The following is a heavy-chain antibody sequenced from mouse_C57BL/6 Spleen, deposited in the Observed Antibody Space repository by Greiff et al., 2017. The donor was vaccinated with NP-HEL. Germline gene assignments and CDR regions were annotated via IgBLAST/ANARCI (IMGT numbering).Heavy chain of an antibody. D-gene: IGHD3-2*02. CDR1: GYTFTSYW. CDR2: IDPSDSYT. V-gene: IGHV1-59*01. CDR3: ARERQLRLPFDY. Sequence: QVQLKQPGAELVRPGTSVKLSCKASGYTFTSYWMHWVKQRPGQGLEWIGVIDPSDSYTNYNQKFKGKATLTVDTSSSTAYMQLSSLTSEDSAVYYCARERQLRLPFDYWGQGTTLTVSS. J-gene: IGHJ2*01.